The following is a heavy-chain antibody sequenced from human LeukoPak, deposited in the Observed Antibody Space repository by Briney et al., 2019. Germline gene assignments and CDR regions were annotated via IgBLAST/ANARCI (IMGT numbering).Heavy chain of an antibody. J-gene: IGHJ3*02. V-gene: IGHV3-66*01. CDR2: IYSGGTI. Sequence: GGSLRLSCAGSGFTVSSNYMSWVRQAPGKGLEWVSVIYSGGTIYYADSVKGRFTISRDNAKNSLYLQMNSLRAEDTAVYYCAREGYGSGDIDAFDIWGQGTMVTVSS. D-gene: IGHD3-10*01. CDR3: AREGYGSGDIDAFDI. CDR1: GFTVSSNY.